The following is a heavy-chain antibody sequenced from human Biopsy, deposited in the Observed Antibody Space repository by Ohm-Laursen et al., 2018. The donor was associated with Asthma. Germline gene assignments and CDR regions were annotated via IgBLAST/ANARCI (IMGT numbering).Heavy chain of an antibody. CDR3: ARDRGYCSGGTCPSWFDP. CDR1: GYTFTDYS. Sequence: ASVKVSCKVPGYTFTDYSIHWVRQAPGQGLEWMGRINPNSGDTKYAQRCQGRVTVTRDRSISTAYMELSRLRSDDTAVYYCARDRGYCSGGTCPSWFDPWGQGTLVIVSS. J-gene: IGHJ5*02. CDR2: INPNSGDT. D-gene: IGHD2-15*01. V-gene: IGHV1-2*06.